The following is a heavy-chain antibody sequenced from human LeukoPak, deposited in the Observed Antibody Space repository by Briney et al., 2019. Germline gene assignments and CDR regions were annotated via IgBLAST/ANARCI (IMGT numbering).Heavy chain of an antibody. D-gene: IGHD4-17*01. V-gene: IGHV3-33*08. J-gene: IGHJ4*02. CDR1: GFTFSNYA. CDR2: IWYDGSNK. CDR3: ARDGDYPNPTYFDY. Sequence: GRSLRLSCAASGFTFSNYAMHWVRQAPGKGLEWVAVIWYDGSNKYYADSVKGRFTISRDNSKNTLYLQMNSLRAEDTAVYYCARDGDYPNPTYFDYWGQGTLVTVSS.